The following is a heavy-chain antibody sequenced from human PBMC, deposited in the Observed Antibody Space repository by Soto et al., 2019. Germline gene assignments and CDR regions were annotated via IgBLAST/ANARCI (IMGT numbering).Heavy chain of an antibody. CDR1: GYTFTSYL. CDR2: NSAYNGNT. CDR3: ARRGYSHDLDY. V-gene: IGHV1-18*01. Sequence: QVQLVQSGAEVKKPGASVKVSCKASGYTFTSYLITWGRQAPGQGLEWMGWNSAYNGNTIYAQNLQGRVTLTTDTSTNTAYVELRSLRSDDTAVYYCARRGYSHDLDYWDQGTLVTVSS. D-gene: IGHD5-18*01. J-gene: IGHJ4*02.